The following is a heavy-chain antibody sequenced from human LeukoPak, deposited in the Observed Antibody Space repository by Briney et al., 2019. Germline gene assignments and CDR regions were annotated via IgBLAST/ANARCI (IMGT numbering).Heavy chain of an antibody. Sequence: GGSLRLSCAASGFTVSSNYMSWVRQAPGKGLEWVSVIYSGGSTYYADSVKGRFTISRDNAKNSLYLQMNSLRAEDTAVYYCARVGYSSSWFINWFDPWGQGTLVTVSS. CDR3: ARVGYSSSWFINWFDP. CDR2: IYSGGST. V-gene: IGHV3-53*01. D-gene: IGHD6-13*01. J-gene: IGHJ5*02. CDR1: GFTVSSNY.